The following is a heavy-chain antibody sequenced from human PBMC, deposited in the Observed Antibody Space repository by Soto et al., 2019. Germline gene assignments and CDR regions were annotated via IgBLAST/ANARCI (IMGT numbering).Heavy chain of an antibody. V-gene: IGHV1-18*01. Sequence: QVHLVQSGAEVKKPGASVKVSCKASGYTFTSYGITWVRQAPGQGLEGMGWISAHNGNTDYAQKLQGRVIVTRDTSTSTPYLELRSLISDDTAVYYCARGRYGDYWGQGALVTVSS. D-gene: IGHD1-1*01. J-gene: IGHJ4*02. CDR3: ARGRYGDY. CDR1: GYTFTSYG. CDR2: ISAHNGNT.